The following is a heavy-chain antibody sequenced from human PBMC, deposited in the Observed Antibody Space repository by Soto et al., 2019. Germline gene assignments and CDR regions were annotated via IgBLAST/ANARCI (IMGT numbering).Heavy chain of an antibody. CDR3: ARSPRSSPYFDY. V-gene: IGHV5-51*01. J-gene: IGHJ4*02. CDR1: GYTFSNFW. Sequence: GESLKISCQCSGYTFSNFWIAWVRQLPGKGLEWMGIIYPGDYETRYSPSFHGKVTISADRSIGTAYLQWSSLEASDSAFYFCARSPRSSPYFDYWGQGALVTVSS. D-gene: IGHD6-13*01. CDR2: IYPGDYET.